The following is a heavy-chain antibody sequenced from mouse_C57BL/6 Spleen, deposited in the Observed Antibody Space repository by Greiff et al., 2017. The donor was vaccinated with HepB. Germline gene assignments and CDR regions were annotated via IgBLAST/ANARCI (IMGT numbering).Heavy chain of an antibody. D-gene: IGHD1-1*01. J-gene: IGHJ3*01. CDR1: GYTFTSYW. Sequence: QVQLQQPGAELVRPGSSVKLSCKASGYTFTSYWMDWVKQRPGQGLEWIGNIYPSDSETHYNQKFKDKATLTVDKSSSTAYMQLSSLTSEDSAVYYCARQALYGSSLAWFAYWVQGTLVTVSA. V-gene: IGHV1-61*01. CDR2: IYPSDSET. CDR3: ARQALYGSSLAWFAY.